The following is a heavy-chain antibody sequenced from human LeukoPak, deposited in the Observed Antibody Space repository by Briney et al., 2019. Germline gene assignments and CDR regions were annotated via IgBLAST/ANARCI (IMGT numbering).Heavy chain of an antibody. V-gene: IGHV4-59*08. J-gene: IGHJ3*01. CDR3: ARQPANTAAFDV. D-gene: IGHD5-18*01. CDR2: VRDNGEN. Sequence: SETLSLTCTVSGGSINTFYWSWIRQPPGKGLEWIAYVRDNGENNYNPSLKSRVAISLDTANNQISLRLNFVTAADTAIYYCARQPANTAAFDVWGQGTMVTASS. CDR1: GGSINTFY.